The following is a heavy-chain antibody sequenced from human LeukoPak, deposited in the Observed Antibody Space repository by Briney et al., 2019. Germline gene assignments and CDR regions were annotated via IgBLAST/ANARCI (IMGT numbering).Heavy chain of an antibody. V-gene: IGHV3-15*01. J-gene: IGHJ6*02. CDR1: GFTFSNAW. CDR2: IKSKTDGGTT. Sequence: GGSLRLSCAASGFTFSNAWMSWVRQAPGKGLEWVGRIKSKTDGGTTDYAAPVKGRFTISRDDSKNTLYLQMNSLKTEDTAVYYCTTDEGSAQWLGLYYYGMDVWGQGTTVTVSS. CDR3: TTDEGSAQWLGLYYYGMDV. D-gene: IGHD6-19*01.